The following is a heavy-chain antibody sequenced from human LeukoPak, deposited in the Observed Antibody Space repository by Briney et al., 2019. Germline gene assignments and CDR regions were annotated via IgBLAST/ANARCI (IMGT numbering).Heavy chain of an antibody. CDR3: AREGGDAFDV. V-gene: IGHV6-1*01. J-gene: IGHJ3*01. CDR1: GDSVSSDSTA. Sequence: SQTLSLTCALSGDSVSSDSTAWNWIRQSPSRGLEWLGRTYLRSKWYNDYAVSVKSRITINPDTYKNQLSLQLNSVTPEDTAVYYCAREGGDAFDVWGQGTMVTLS. CDR2: TYLRSKWYN. D-gene: IGHD1-26*01.